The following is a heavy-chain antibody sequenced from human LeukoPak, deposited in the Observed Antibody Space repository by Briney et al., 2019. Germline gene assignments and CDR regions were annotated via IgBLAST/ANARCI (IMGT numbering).Heavy chain of an antibody. CDR3: AKWPEGAMDYFDY. V-gene: IGHV3-23*01. D-gene: IGHD3-16*01. Sequence: GGSLRHSCAASGFSFSSYAMTWARQAPVKGLEWVSAISGDGTRTYYADSVKGRFTISRDNSKNTLYLEMGSLRVEDTAIYYCAKWPEGAMDYFDYWGQGTLVTVSS. CDR1: GFSFSSYA. CDR2: ISGDGTRT. J-gene: IGHJ4*02.